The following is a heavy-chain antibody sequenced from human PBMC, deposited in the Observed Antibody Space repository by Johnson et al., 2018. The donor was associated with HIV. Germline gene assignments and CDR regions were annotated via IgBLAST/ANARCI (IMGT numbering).Heavy chain of an antibody. CDR1: GFTFSTYG. J-gene: IGHJ3*02. V-gene: IGHV3-30*19. Sequence: QVQLVESGGGVVQPGRSLRLSCAASGFTFSTYGMHWVRQAPGKGLEWVTVISYDGGNKYYADSVKGRFTISRDDSRSTLVLQMKSLKAEDTAVYYCTTDWTLRYFDWLFHDAFDIWGQGTMVTVSS. D-gene: IGHD3-9*01. CDR3: TTDWTLRYFDWLFHDAFDI. CDR2: ISYDGGNK.